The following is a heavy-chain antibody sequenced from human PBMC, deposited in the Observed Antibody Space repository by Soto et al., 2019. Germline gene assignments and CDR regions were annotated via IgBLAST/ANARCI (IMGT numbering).Heavy chain of an antibody. CDR1: GFNFSSDW. D-gene: IGHD6-19*01. J-gene: IGHJ4*02. CDR2: MNSDGSRT. CDR3: ARGPSGWYGFDY. V-gene: IGHV3-74*01. Sequence: EVQLVESGGGLVQPGGSLRLSCAASGFNFSSDWMHWVRQAPEKGLVWVSRMNSDGSRTTYADSVKGRFTISRDNAKNTLYLQMHSLRAEHSAVYYCARGPSGWYGFDYWGQGTLVTVSS.